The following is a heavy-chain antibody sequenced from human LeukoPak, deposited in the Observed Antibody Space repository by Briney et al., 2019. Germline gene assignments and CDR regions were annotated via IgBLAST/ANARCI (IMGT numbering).Heavy chain of an antibody. CDR3: ARGPSGYHNT. CDR1: GFTFSRYG. V-gene: IGHV3-23*01. CDR2: ISGNGGST. Sequence: PGGTLRLSCAASGFTFSRYGMSWVRQAPGKGLEWVSAISGNGGSTYYADSVKGRFTISRDNSKNTLYLQMNSLRAEDTAVYYCARGPSGYHNTGGQGTLVTVSS. D-gene: IGHD5-12*01. J-gene: IGHJ4*02.